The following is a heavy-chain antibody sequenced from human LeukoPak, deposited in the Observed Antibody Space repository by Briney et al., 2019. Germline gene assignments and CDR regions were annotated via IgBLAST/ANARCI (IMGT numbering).Heavy chain of an antibody. J-gene: IGHJ4*02. CDR1: GFTFSSYW. CDR2: IKQDGSEK. D-gene: IGHD1-26*01. Sequence: PGGSLRLSCVASGFTFSSYWMSWVRQAPGKGLEWVANIKQDGSEKYYVDSVKGRFTISRDNAKNSLYLQMNSLRAEDTAVYYCARDGRVTVGATRYGYWGQGTLVTVSS. V-gene: IGHV3-7*01. CDR3: ARDGRVTVGATRYGY.